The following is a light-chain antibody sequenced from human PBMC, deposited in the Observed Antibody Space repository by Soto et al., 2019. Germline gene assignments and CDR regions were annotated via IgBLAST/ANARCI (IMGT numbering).Light chain of an antibody. CDR2: AAS. CDR1: QSVSSK. J-gene: IGKJ1*01. Sequence: EILMTQSPATLSVSAGERVTLSCRASQSVSSKLVWYQQKPGNAPKLLIYAASRRPSGVPARFSGSGSGRDFTLNITRLQSEDFAAHYCQQSSNSSASMFGQGTKVDIK. V-gene: IGKV3-15*01. CDR3: QQSSNSSASM.